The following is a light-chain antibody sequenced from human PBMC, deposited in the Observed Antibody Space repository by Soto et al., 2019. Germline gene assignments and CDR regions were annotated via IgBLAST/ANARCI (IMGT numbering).Light chain of an antibody. Sequence: DIQMTQSPSTLSGSVGDRVAITCRASQTISSWLAWYQQKPGKAPKLLIYKASTLKSGVPSRFSGSGSGTEFTLTISSLQPDDFATYYCLQHDTYPRTFGQGTKVDIK. CDR1: QTISSW. CDR2: KAS. CDR3: LQHDTYPRT. V-gene: IGKV1-5*03. J-gene: IGKJ1*01.